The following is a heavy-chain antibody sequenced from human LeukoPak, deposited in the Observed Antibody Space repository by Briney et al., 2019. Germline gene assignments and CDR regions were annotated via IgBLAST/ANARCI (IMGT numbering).Heavy chain of an antibody. V-gene: IGHV4-39*01. CDR2: IYYSGST. CDR3: AMYYDILTGDY. D-gene: IGHD3-9*01. Sequence: PSETLSLXCTVSGGSISSSSYYWGWIRQPPVKGLEWIGSIYYSGSTYYNPSLKSRVTISVDTSKNQFSLKLSSVTAADTAVYYCAMYYDILTGDYWGQGTLVTVSS. CDR1: GGSISSSSYY. J-gene: IGHJ4*02.